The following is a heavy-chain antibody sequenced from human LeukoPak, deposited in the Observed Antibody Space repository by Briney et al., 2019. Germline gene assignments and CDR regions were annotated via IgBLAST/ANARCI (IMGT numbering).Heavy chain of an antibody. CDR1: GFTFSSYS. J-gene: IGHJ4*02. V-gene: IGHV3-21*01. CDR3: ARDPGTSLDY. CDR2: ISSSSSYI. Sequence: GSLRLSCAASGFTFSSYSMNWVRQAPGKGLEWVSSISSSSSYIYYADSVKGRFTISRDNAKNSLYLQMSSLRAEDTAVYYCARDPGTSLDYWGQGTLVTVSS. D-gene: IGHD1-1*01.